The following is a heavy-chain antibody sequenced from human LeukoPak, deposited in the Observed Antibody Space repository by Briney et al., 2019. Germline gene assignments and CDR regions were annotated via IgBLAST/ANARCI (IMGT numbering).Heavy chain of an antibody. CDR3: ARGSRIRYFDH. CDR2: IYYSGST. V-gene: IGHV4-31*03. J-gene: IGHJ4*02. D-gene: IGHD2/OR15-2a*01. Sequence: SETLSLTCTVSGGSISSGGYYWSWIRQHPGKGLEWIGYIYYSGSTYYNPSLKSRVTISVDTSKNQFSLKLSSVTAADTAVYYCARGSRIRYFDHWGQGTLVTVSS. CDR1: GGSISSGGYY.